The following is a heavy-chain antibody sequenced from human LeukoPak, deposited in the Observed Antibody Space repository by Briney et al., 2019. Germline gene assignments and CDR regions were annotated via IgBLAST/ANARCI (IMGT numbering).Heavy chain of an antibody. CDR1: GYTFTSYG. J-gene: IGHJ3*02. D-gene: IGHD3-10*01. V-gene: IGHV1-18*01. CDR2: ISAYNGNT. Sequence: ASVKVSCKASGYTFTSYGISWVRQAPGQGLEWMGWISAYNGNTNYAQKLQGRVTMTTDTSTSTAYMELRSLRSDDTAVYCCARAGWFGELLPTDDAFDIWGQGTMVTVSS. CDR3: ARAGWFGELLPTDDAFDI.